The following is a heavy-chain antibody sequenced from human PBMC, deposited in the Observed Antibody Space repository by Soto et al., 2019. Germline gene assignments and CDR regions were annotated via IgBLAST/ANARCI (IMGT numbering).Heavy chain of an antibody. J-gene: IGHJ4*02. CDR3: ASPGPYNWNDGWRAGAFDY. CDR2: IYYSGST. Sequence: QLQLQESGPGLVKPSETLSLTCTVSGGSISSSSYYWGWIRQPPGKGLEWIGSIYYSGSTYYNPSLKSRVTISVDTSKNQFSLTLSSVTAADTAVYYCASPGPYNWNDGWRAGAFDYWGQGTLVTVSS. D-gene: IGHD1-1*01. V-gene: IGHV4-39*01. CDR1: GGSISSSSYY.